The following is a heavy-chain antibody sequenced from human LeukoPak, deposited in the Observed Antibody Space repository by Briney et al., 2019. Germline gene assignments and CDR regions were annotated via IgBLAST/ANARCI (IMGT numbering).Heavy chain of an antibody. Sequence: SETLSLTCTVSGDSISTYYWSWIRQPPGKGLEWIGEINHSGSTNYNPSLKSRVTISVDTSKNQFSLKLSSVTAADTAVYYCARARGGYWGQGTLVTVSS. V-gene: IGHV4-34*01. D-gene: IGHD3-16*01. CDR3: ARARGGY. CDR2: INHSGST. J-gene: IGHJ4*02. CDR1: GDSISTYY.